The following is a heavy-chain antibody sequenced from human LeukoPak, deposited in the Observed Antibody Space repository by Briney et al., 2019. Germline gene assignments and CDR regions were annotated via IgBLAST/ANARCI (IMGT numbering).Heavy chain of an antibody. J-gene: IGHJ4*02. CDR1: GFAFSNYW. Sequence: GGSLRLSCAASGFAFSNYWMHWVRQAPGEGLVWVSRISTDGSSTTYADSVKGRFTISRDNAKNTLYLQMNSLRAEDTAIYYCGRGFALVPAGIPDYWGQGILVTVSS. CDR2: ISTDGSST. D-gene: IGHD2-2*01. V-gene: IGHV3-74*01. CDR3: GRGFALVPAGIPDY.